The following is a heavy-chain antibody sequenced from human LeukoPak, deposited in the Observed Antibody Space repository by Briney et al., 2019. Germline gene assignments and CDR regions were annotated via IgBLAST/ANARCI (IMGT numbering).Heavy chain of an antibody. Sequence: ASVKVSCRASGYTFTSYGISWARQAPGRGLEWMGWISTDNGNTNYVQNLQGRVSMTRDTFTSTVYMELRSLRFDDTAVYYCARAQSRTHWDGFDIWGQGTMVTVPS. J-gene: IGHJ3*02. D-gene: IGHD5-24*01. CDR1: GYTFTSYG. CDR2: ISTDNGNT. CDR3: ARAQSRTHWDGFDI. V-gene: IGHV1-18*01.